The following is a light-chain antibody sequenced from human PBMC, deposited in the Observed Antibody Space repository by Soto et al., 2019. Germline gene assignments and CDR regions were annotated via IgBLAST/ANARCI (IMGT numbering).Light chain of an antibody. Sequence: TVMAKSAAAVSGTPRERDSVSYRASQSVSSNLAWYQQKPGQAPRLLIYGASNRATVIPDRFSGSGSGTDFTLTISRLEPEDLAVYYCQQYCSSAPFAQVTKVDIK. CDR1: QSVSSN. CDR3: QQYCSSAP. J-gene: IGKJ1*01. V-gene: IGKV3-20*01. CDR2: GAS.